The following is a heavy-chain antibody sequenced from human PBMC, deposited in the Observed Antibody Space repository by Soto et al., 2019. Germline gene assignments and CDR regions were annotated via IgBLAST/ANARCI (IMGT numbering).Heavy chain of an antibody. CDR1: GGTFSSYT. V-gene: IGHV1-69*04. J-gene: IGHJ4*02. Sequence: WASVKVSCKASGGTFSSYTISWVRQAPGQGLEWMGRIIPILGIANYAQKLQGRVTMTTDTSTSTAYMELRSLRSDDTAVYYCARESDSSGWPYFDYWGQGTLVTVSS. CDR2: IIPILGIA. D-gene: IGHD6-19*01. CDR3: ARESDSSGWPYFDY.